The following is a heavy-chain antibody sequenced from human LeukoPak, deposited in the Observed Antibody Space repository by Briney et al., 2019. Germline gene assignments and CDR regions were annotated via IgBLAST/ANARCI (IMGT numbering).Heavy chain of an antibody. J-gene: IGHJ3*02. CDR2: IDTAGGT. CDR1: GFTFSSYD. Sequence: PGGSLRLSCAASGFTFSSYDMHWVRQTTGEGLEWVSGIDTAGGTYYPGSAKGRFTISRDNAKNSLYLQMNSLRAGDTALYARRRGGLGSYPDAFDIWGQGTMVTVSS. CDR3: RRGGLGSYPDAFDI. V-gene: IGHV3-13*04. D-gene: IGHD3-16*02.